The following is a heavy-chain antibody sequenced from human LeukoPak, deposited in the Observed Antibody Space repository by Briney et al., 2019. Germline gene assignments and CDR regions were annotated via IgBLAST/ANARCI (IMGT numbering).Heavy chain of an antibody. V-gene: IGHV3-21*01. CDR1: GFTFSSYA. CDR3: ARGTTGGYSPSH. Sequence: GGFLRLSCAASGFTFSSYAMSWVRQAPGKGLEWVSGISGSDGYTFYADSVRGRFTISRDNAKNSLYLQMNSLRAEDTAVYYCARGTTGGYSPSHWGQGTLVTVSS. D-gene: IGHD5-12*01. CDR2: ISGSDGYT. J-gene: IGHJ4*02.